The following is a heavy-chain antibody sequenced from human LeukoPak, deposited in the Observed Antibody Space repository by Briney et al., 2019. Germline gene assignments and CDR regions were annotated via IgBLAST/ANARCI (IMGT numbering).Heavy chain of an antibody. CDR1: GFRGSDYY. CDR3: ARVDRYHYYLDV. J-gene: IGHJ6*03. CDR2: IRDSGEA. Sequence: GGSLRLSCAVSGFRGSDYYMSWVRQAPGKGREWVGLIRDSGEAFYADFARGRFAISRDESENTLYLQMNSLRVEDTAMYYCARVDRYHYYLDVWGNGTTVTVSS. V-gene: IGHV3-53*05.